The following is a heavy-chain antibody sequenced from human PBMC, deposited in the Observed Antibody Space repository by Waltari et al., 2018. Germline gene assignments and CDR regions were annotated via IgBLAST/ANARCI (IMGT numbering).Heavy chain of an antibody. V-gene: IGHV3-23*03. D-gene: IGHD6-6*01. Sequence: EVQLLESGGGLVQPGGSLRLSCAASGFTFSSYAMSWVRQAPGKGLEWVSVIYSGGSSTYYADSVKGRFTISRDNSKNTLYLQMNSLRAEETAVYYCAKTLSSFLVYWGQGTLVTVSS. CDR2: IYSGGSST. CDR3: AKTLSSFLVY. CDR1: GFTFSSYA. J-gene: IGHJ4*02.